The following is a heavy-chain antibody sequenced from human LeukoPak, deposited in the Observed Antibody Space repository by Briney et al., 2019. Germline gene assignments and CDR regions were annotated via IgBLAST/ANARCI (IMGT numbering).Heavy chain of an antibody. CDR1: GFTFSDYY. Sequence: GGSLRLSCAASGFTFSDYYMSWIRQAPGKGLEWVSYISSSSSYTNYADSVKGRFTISRDNAKNSLYLQMNSLRAEDTAVYYCARALPVSGGSCYDYWGQGTLVTVSS. D-gene: IGHD2-15*01. CDR2: ISSSSSYT. CDR3: ARALPVSGGSCYDY. V-gene: IGHV3-11*05. J-gene: IGHJ4*02.